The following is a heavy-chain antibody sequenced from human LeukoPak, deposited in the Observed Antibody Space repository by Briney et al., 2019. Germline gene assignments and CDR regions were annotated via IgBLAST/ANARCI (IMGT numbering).Heavy chain of an antibody. Sequence: ASVKVSCKASGYTFTSYYMHWVRQAPGQGLEWMGIINPSGGSTSYAQKFQGRVTMTRDMSTSTVYMELSSLRSEDTAVYYCARATIFGGVYYYYMDVWGKGTTVTVSS. CDR3: ARATIFGGVYYYYMDV. D-gene: IGHD3-3*01. CDR1: GYTFTSYY. J-gene: IGHJ6*03. CDR2: INPSGGST. V-gene: IGHV1-46*01.